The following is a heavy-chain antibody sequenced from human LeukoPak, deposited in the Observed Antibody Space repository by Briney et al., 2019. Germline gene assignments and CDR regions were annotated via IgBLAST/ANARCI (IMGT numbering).Heavy chain of an antibody. V-gene: IGHV3-73*01. CDR1: GFTFSGSA. CDR2: IRSKANSYAT. J-gene: IGHJ4*02. CDR3: TRVDSSSWYGSIFDY. Sequence: GGSLRLSCAASGFTFSGSAMHWVRQASGKGLEWVGRIRSKANSYATAYAASVKGRFTISRDDSKNTAYLQMNSLKTEDTAVYYCTRVDSSSWYGSIFDYWGQGTLVTVSS. D-gene: IGHD6-13*01.